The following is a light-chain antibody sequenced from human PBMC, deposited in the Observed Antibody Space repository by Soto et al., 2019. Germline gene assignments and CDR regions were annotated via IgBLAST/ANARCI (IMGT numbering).Light chain of an antibody. CDR2: GNS. J-gene: IGLJ2*01. V-gene: IGLV1-40*01. CDR3: QSYDSSLSGYVV. CDR1: SSNIGAGYD. Sequence: QSVLTQPPSVSGAPGQRVTISCTGSSSNIGAGYDVHWYQQLPGTAPKLLIYGNSNRPSGVPDRFSGSKSGTSASLAITGLQAEDEADECCQSYDSSLSGYVVFGGGTKLTVL.